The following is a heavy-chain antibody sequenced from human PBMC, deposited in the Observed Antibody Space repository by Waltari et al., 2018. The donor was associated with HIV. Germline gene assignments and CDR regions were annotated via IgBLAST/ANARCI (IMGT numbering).Heavy chain of an antibody. CDR2: IYYSGST. J-gene: IGHJ4*02. CDR3: ARPLRGTGAHHSSWYS. V-gene: IGHV4-39*01. D-gene: IGHD6-13*01. Sequence: QLQLQESGPGLVKPSETLSLTCTVSGGSISSSSYYWGWIRQPPGKGLEWIGSIYYSGSTYYNPSLKSRVTISVDTSKNQFSLKLSSVTAADTAVYYCARPLRGTGAHHSSWYSWGQGTLVTVSS. CDR1: GGSISSSSYY.